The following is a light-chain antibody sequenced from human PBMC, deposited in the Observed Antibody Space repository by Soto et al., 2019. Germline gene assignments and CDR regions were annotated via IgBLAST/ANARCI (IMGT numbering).Light chain of an antibody. CDR2: GAS. CDR1: QSVSSSY. V-gene: IGKV3-20*01. J-gene: IGKJ2*01. Sequence: EIVLTQSPGTLSLSPGERATLSCRASQSVSSSYLAWYQQKPGQAPRLLIYGASSRATGIPDRFSGSGSGTDFTLTISRLEPEEFAVYFCQQYVSSPQTFGQGTKLEIK. CDR3: QQYVSSPQT.